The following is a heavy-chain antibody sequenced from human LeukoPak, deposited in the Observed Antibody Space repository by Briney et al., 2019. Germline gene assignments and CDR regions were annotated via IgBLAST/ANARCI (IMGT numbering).Heavy chain of an antibody. Sequence: SVKVSCKASGGSFSSYAISWVRQAPGQGLEWMGRIIPIFGTANYAQKFRGRVTITTDESTSTAYMELSSLRSEDTAVYYCARDTYYYDSSGYYYVDYWGQGTLVTVSS. J-gene: IGHJ4*02. CDR2: IIPIFGTA. CDR3: ARDTYYYDSSGYYYVDY. D-gene: IGHD3-22*01. CDR1: GGSFSSYA. V-gene: IGHV1-69*05.